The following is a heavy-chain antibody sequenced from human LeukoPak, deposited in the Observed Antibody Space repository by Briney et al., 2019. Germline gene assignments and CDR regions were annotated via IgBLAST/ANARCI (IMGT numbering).Heavy chain of an antibody. CDR3: ARAGGVQWLGKMGNWFDP. CDR2: IYYSGST. D-gene: IGHD6-19*01. Sequence: SETLSLTCTVSGGSISSYYWSWIRQPPGKGLEWIGYIYYSGSTNYNPSLKSRVTISVDTSKNQFSLKLSSVTAADTAVYYCARAGGVQWLGKMGNWFDPRGQGTLVTVSS. CDR1: GGSISSYY. V-gene: IGHV4-59*01. J-gene: IGHJ5*02.